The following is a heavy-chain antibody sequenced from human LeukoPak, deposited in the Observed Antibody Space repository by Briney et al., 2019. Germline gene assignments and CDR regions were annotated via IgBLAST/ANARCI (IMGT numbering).Heavy chain of an antibody. V-gene: IGHV3-7*01. J-gene: IGHJ6*02. CDR2: IKQDSSAK. CDR3: ARDDYVLGSYYSGMNV. Sequence: PGGSLRLSCEASGFTLSNYWMTWVRQAPGKGLEWVANIKQDSSAKYYVASVKGRFTISRDNTKTSLFLQMNCLRAEDTAVYYCARDDYVLGSYYSGMNVWGQGTTVTVSS. D-gene: IGHD4-17*01. CDR1: GFTLSNYW.